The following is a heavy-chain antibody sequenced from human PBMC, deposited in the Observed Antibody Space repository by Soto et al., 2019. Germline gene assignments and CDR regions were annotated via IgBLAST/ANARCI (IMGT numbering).Heavy chain of an antibody. CDR2: ITGSGDST. J-gene: IGHJ6*02. D-gene: IGHD2-15*01. CDR3: AKALGGGRSGRGVYFRLDV. Sequence: GGFLRLSCAATGISFINYAMTWVCQAPLHGLEWVSTITGSGDSTYYADSVTGRFTISRDFSKNMIYLQMNSLSADDTAVYQCAKALGGGRSGRGVYFRLDVWAQGSTLT. V-gene: IGHV3-23*01. CDR1: GISFINYA.